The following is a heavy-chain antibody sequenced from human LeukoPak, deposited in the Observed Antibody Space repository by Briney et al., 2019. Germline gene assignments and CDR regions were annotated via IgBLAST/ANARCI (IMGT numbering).Heavy chain of an antibody. J-gene: IGHJ6*02. CDR1: GFTFSSYA. V-gene: IGHV3-30-3*01. Sequence: GGSLRLSCAASGFTFSSYAMHWVRQAPGKGLEWVAVISYDGSNKYYADSVKGRFTISRDNSKNTLYLQMNSLRAEDMAVYYCARGSYDFWSGYPGDDYYYYGMDVWGQGTTVTVSS. CDR3: ARGSYDFWSGYPGDDYYYYGMDV. D-gene: IGHD3-3*01. CDR2: ISYDGSNK.